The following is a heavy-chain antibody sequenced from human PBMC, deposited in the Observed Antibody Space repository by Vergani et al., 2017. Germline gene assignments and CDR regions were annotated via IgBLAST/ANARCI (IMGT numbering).Heavy chain of an antibody. Sequence: QVQLVQSGAEVKKPGSSVKVSCKASGGTLSSYTISWVRQAPGQGLEWMGRIIPILGIANYAQKFQGRVTIIADKSTSTVYMELSSMRSEDTAIYYCARGDYGILTGYRYWGQGTLVTVSA. J-gene: IGHJ4*02. D-gene: IGHD3-9*01. CDR1: GGTLSSYT. CDR2: IIPILGIA. CDR3: ARGDYGILTGYRY. V-gene: IGHV1-69*02.